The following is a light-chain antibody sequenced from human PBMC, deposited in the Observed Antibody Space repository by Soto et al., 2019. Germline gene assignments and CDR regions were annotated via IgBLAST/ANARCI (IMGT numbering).Light chain of an antibody. CDR2: GAS. Sequence: IGFSQSPGTVSLSPGERATLSCRASQSVSSSYLAWYQQKPGQAPRLLIYGASSRATGIPDRFSGSGSGTDFTLTISRLEPEDFAVYYCQQYGSSPSITFGQGTRLEIK. V-gene: IGKV3-20*01. J-gene: IGKJ5*01. CDR1: QSVSSSY. CDR3: QQYGSSPSIT.